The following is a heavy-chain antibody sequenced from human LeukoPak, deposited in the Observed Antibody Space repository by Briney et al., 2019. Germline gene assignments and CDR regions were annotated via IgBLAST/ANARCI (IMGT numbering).Heavy chain of an antibody. Sequence: SETLSLTCSVSRYSISSGYFWGWIRQPPGKGLEWIGSIYHSGSTYYNPSLKTRVTISVDTTKNQISLKLSSVTAADTAVYYCARGGPGYSSSWYSYWGQGTLVTVSS. J-gene: IGHJ4*02. CDR2: IYHSGST. CDR3: ARGGPGYSSSWYSY. D-gene: IGHD6-13*01. V-gene: IGHV4-38-2*02. CDR1: RYSISSGYF.